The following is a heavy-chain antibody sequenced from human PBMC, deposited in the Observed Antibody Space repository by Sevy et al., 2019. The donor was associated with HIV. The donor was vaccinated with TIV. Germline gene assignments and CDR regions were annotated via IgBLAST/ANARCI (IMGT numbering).Heavy chain of an antibody. Sequence: GGSLRLSCAASGFTFSSYWMTWVRQAPGKGLEWVANIKQDGSKKYYVDSVKGRFTISRDNAKNSVYLQMNSLRAEDTAVYYRAREIAAAGSYWGQGTLVTVSS. CDR3: AREIAAAGSY. D-gene: IGHD6-13*01. V-gene: IGHV3-7*01. CDR2: IKQDGSKK. J-gene: IGHJ4*02. CDR1: GFTFSSYW.